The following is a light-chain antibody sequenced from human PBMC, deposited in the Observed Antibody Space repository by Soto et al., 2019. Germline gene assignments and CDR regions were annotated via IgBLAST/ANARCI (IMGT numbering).Light chain of an antibody. V-gene: IGKV2-28*01. CDR3: MQALQTPPST. CDR2: LGS. Sequence: DVVMTQSPLSLPVTPGEPASISCRSSQSLLHSNGYNYLDWYLQKPGQSPQLLIYLGSNRASGVPDRCSGSGSGTDFTLKISRVEAEDVGVYYCMQALQTPPSTFGGGTKVEIK. CDR1: QSLLHSNGYNY. J-gene: IGKJ4*01.